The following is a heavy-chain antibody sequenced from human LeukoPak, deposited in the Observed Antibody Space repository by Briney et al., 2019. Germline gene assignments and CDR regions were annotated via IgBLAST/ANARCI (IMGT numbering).Heavy chain of an antibody. J-gene: IGHJ4*02. CDR2: ISYDGSNK. D-gene: IGHD2-15*01. CDR3: AKCSGVDY. V-gene: IGHV3-30-3*02. CDR1: GFTFSSYA. Sequence: GGSLRLSCAASGFTFSSYAMHWVRQAPGKGLEWVAVISYDGSNKYYADSVKGRFTISRDNSKNTLYLQMNSLRAEDTAVYYCAKCSGVDYWGQGTLVTVS.